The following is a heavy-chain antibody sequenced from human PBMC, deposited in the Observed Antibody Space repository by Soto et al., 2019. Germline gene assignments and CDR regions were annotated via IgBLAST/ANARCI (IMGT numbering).Heavy chain of an antibody. Sequence: PSETLALTYAVSGCSINNGGYSWSWIRQPPGKGLEWIGYIYHSGSTYYNPSLKSRVTISVDRSKNQFSLKLSSVTAADTAVYYCARIPSPWGQGNLVTVS. V-gene: IGHV4-30-2*01. CDR3: ARIPSP. CDR1: GCSINNGGYS. CDR2: IYHSGST. J-gene: IGHJ5*02. D-gene: IGHD2-21*01.